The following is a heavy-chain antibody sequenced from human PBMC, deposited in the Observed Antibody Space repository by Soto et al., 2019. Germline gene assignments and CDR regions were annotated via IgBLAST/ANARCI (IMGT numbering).Heavy chain of an antibody. D-gene: IGHD2-15*01. CDR3: VRGGGFCTDGICYDAFNI. J-gene: IGHJ3*02. CDR2: IYYTGST. Sequence: QVQLQESGPGLVKPSETLSLTCTVSGGSVSSGLYYWTWIRQPPGKGLEWIGYIYYTGSTNYNPPLRSRVTISIDTSKNQFSLELSSVPAADTAVYYCVRGGGFCTDGICYDAFNIWGLGTMVTVSS. CDR1: GGSVSSGLYY. V-gene: IGHV4-61*01.